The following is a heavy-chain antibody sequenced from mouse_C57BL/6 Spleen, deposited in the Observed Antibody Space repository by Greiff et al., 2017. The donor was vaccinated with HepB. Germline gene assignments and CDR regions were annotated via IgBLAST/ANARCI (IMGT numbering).Heavy chain of an antibody. Sequence: QVQLQQPGAELVKPGASVKMSCKASGYTFTSYWITWVKQRPGHGLEWIGVIYPGSGSTNYNEKFKSKATLTVDTSSSTAYMQLSSLTSEDSAVYYCARWDEDYAMDDWGQGTSVTVSS. D-gene: IGHD4-1*01. CDR1: GYTFTSYW. J-gene: IGHJ4*01. V-gene: IGHV1-55*01. CDR3: ARWDEDYAMDD. CDR2: IYPGSGST.